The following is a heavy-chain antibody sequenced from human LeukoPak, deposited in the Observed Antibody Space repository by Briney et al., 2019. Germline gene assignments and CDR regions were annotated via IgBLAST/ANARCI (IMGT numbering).Heavy chain of an antibody. V-gene: IGHV1-69*05. D-gene: IGHD5-12*01. J-gene: IGHJ3*02. CDR1: GGTFSSYA. Sequence: GSSVKVSCKASGGTFSSYAISWVRQAPGQGLEWMGGIIPIFGTANYAQKFQGRVTITTDESTSTAYMELSSLRSEDTAVYYCARIVEPGYDSDAFDIWGQGTMVTVSS. CDR3: ARIVEPGYDSDAFDI. CDR2: IIPIFGTA.